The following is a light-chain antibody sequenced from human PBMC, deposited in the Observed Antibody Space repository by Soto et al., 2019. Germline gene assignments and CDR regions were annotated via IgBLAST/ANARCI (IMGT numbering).Light chain of an antibody. Sequence: QSALTQPASVSGSPGQSITISCTGTSSDIGAYDYVSWYQQHPGKAPKLMIYEVFRRPSGISDRFSGSKSSNTASLTISGLQAEDEADYYCCSYTTTSTFVFGGGTKLTV. CDR2: EVF. V-gene: IGLV2-14*03. CDR1: SSDIGAYDY. J-gene: IGLJ2*01. CDR3: CSYTTTSTFV.